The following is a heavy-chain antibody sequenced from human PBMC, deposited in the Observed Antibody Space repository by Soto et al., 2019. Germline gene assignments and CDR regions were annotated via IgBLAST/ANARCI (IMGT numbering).Heavy chain of an antibody. D-gene: IGHD6-25*01. J-gene: IGHJ4*02. CDR2: VYFSGGNS. CDR3: AYGSSSAWIDK. Sequence: LSLTCSVSCDSLREYHCSWGWIRQAPGKGLEWVGSVYFSGGNSYYNPSLKSRVTISVDTSYNKFFLRLNSVTAADTAVYFCAYGSSSAWIDKWGQGTLVTVSS. V-gene: IGHV4-39*01. CDR1: CDSLREYHCS.